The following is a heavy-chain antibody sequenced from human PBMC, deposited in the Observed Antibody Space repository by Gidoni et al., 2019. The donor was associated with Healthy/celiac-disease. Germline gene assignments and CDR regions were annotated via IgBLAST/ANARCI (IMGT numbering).Heavy chain of an antibody. CDR3: ARDLSELVGATMTFDY. Sequence: QVQLVESGGGVVQPGRSLRLSCAASGFPFSSYAMHWVRQAPGKGLEWVAVISYDGSNKYYADSVKGRFTISRDNSKNTLYLQMNSLRAEDTAVYYCARDLSELVGATMTFDYWGQGTLVTVSS. CDR1: GFPFSSYA. CDR2: ISYDGSNK. J-gene: IGHJ4*02. D-gene: IGHD1-26*01. V-gene: IGHV3-30-3*01.